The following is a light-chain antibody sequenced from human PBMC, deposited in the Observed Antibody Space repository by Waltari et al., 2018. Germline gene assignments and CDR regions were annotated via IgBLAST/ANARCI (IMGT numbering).Light chain of an antibody. J-gene: IGLJ2*01. CDR1: SLPDQY. CDR2: KDS. Sequence: SSELTQSPSVSVSSGQTARITCSGDSLPDQYAFWYQQKPGQAPVLVIYKDSERRSGIPERFSGSSSGTILTLTISGVQAEDEADYYCQSADSSGTLFGGGTRLTVL. V-gene: IGLV3-25*03. CDR3: QSADSSGTL.